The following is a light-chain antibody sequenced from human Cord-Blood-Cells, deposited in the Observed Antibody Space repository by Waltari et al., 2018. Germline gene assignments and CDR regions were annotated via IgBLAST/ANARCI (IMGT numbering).Light chain of an antibody. V-gene: IGLV2-14*03. CDR2: DVS. CDR3: SSYTSSSTLV. Sequence: QSALTQPASVSGSPGQSIPISCTGTSSDVGGYNYASWYQQHPGKAPKLMIYDVSNRPSGVSNRFSGSKSGNTASLTISGLQAEDEPDYYCSSYTSSSTLVFGGGTKLTVL. CDR1: SSDVGGYNY. J-gene: IGLJ3*02.